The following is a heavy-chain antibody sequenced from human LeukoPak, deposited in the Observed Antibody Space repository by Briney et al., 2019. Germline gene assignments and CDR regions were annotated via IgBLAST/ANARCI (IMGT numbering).Heavy chain of an antibody. CDR3: AREWGGMATIGGALFDY. D-gene: IGHD5-24*01. CDR1: GGSISSYY. Sequence: PSETLSLTCTVSGGSISSYYWSWTRQPPGKGLEWIGYIYYSGSTNYNPSLKSRVTISVDTSKNQFSLKLSSVTAADTAVYYCAREWGGMATIGGALFDYWGQGTLVTVSS. J-gene: IGHJ4*02. CDR2: IYYSGST. V-gene: IGHV4-59*01.